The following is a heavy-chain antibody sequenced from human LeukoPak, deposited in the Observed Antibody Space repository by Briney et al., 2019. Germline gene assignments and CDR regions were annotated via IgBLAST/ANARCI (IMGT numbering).Heavy chain of an antibody. J-gene: IGHJ5*02. CDR3: ARHDPSSGWFNWFDP. D-gene: IGHD6-19*01. CDR1: GGSISSYY. CDR2: IYTSGST. Sequence: SETLSLTCTVSGGSISSYYWSWIRQPPGKGLEWIGYIYTSGSTNYNPSLKSRVTISVDTSKNQFSLKLSSVTAAGTAVYYCARHDPSSGWFNWFDPWGQGTLVTVSS. V-gene: IGHV4-4*09.